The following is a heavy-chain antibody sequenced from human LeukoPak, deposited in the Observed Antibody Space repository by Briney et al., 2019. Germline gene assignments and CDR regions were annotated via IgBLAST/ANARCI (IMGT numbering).Heavy chain of an antibody. J-gene: IGHJ6*02. CDR2: IYHSGST. D-gene: IGHD3-10*01. Sequence: SETLSLTCAVSGGSISSSNWWSWVRQPPGKGLEWNGEIYHSGSTNYNPSLKSRVTISVDKSKNQFSLKLSSVTAADTAVYYCARDRVRGVIVRGYYGMDVWGQGTTVTVSS. CDR3: ARDRVRGVIVRGYYGMDV. V-gene: IGHV4-4*02. CDR1: GGSISSSNW.